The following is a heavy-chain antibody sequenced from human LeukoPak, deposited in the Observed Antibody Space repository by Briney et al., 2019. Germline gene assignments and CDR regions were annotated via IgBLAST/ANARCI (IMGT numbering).Heavy chain of an antibody. D-gene: IGHD3-16*01. J-gene: IGHJ3*02. CDR2: ISSSSSTI. CDR3: ARDSLMIDAFDI. Sequence: PGGSLRLSCAASGFTFSSYSMNWVRQAPGKGLEWVPYISSSSSTIYYADSVKCRFTISRDNAKNSLYLQMNSLRAEDTAVYYCARDSLMIDAFDIWGQGTMVTVSS. V-gene: IGHV3-48*01. CDR1: GFTFSSYS.